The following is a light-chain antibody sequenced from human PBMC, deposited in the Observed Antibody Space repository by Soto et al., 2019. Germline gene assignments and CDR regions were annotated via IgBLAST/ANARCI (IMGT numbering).Light chain of an antibody. CDR2: GAS. CDR1: QSVSSSY. J-gene: IGKJ3*01. CDR3: QQYGSSPLSFT. V-gene: IGKV3-20*01. Sequence: EIVLTQTPGTQSLSPGERATLSCRASQSVSSSYLAWYQQKPGQAPRLLIYGASSRAAGIPDRFSGSGSGTDFTDTISRLEPEDFAVYYYQQYGSSPLSFTFGPGTKVDIK.